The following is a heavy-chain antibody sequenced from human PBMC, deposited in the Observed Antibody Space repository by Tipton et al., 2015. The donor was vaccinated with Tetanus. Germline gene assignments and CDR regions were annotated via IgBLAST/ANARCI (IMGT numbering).Heavy chain of an antibody. CDR2: ISSSSRYI. J-gene: IGHJ4*02. CDR1: GFTLSRYT. D-gene: IGHD4-17*01. V-gene: IGHV3-21*01. Sequence: SLRLSCAASGFTLSRYTLNWVRQAPGKGLEWVPSISSSSRYIYYADSVKGRFTISRDNAKNSLYLQMISLRAEDTAVYSCASSTVTRWGPGTLVTVSS. CDR3: ASSTVTR.